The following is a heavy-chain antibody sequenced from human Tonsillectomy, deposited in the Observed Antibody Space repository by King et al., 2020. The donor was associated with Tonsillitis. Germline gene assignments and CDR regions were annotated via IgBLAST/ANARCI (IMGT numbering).Heavy chain of an antibody. Sequence: QLQESGPGLVKPSETLSLTCGVSGYSISSGYYWAWIRQPPGKGLEWIGSIYHSGSTSYNPSLKSRVTISVDTSKNQFSLNLSSVTAADTAVYYCARDPQIVVVPAAPPNGAFDIWGQGTMVTVSS. D-gene: IGHD2-2*01. CDR2: IYHSGST. V-gene: IGHV4-38-2*02. J-gene: IGHJ3*02. CDR1: GYSISSGYY. CDR3: ARDPQIVVVPAAPPNGAFDI.